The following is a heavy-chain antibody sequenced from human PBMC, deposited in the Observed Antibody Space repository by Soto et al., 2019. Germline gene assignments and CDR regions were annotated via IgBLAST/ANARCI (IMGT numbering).Heavy chain of an antibody. D-gene: IGHD3-22*01. J-gene: IGHJ6*02. V-gene: IGHV1-69*01. CDR2: IIPIFGTA. CDR3: AREGYYYDSSGDYYYYGMDV. Sequence: QVQLVQSGAEVKKPGSSVKVSCKASGGTFSSYAISWVRQAPGQGLEWMGGIIPIFGTANYAQKFQGRVTITADESTSTAYMELSSLRSEDTAVYYCAREGYYYDSSGDYYYYGMDVSGQGTTVTVSS. CDR1: GGTFSSYA.